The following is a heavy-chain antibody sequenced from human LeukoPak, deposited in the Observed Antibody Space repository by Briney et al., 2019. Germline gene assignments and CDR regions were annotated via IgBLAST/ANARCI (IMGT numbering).Heavy chain of an antibody. V-gene: IGHV3-23*01. Sequence: GGSLRLSCAASGFTFSSYAMSWVRQAPGKGLEWVSAISGSGGSTYYADSVKGRFTISRDNSKNTLYLQMNSLRAEDTAVYHCAKALYYYGSGYDYWGQGTLVTVSS. CDR3: AKALYYYGSGYDY. CDR1: GFTFSSYA. D-gene: IGHD3-10*01. CDR2: ISGSGGST. J-gene: IGHJ4*02.